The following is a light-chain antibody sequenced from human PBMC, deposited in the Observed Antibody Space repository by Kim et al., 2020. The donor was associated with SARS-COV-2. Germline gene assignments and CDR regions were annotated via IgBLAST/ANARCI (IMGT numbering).Light chain of an antibody. Sequence: DIQMTQSPSTLSASVGDRVTITCRASESISSSLAWYQQRPGKAPRLLIYRASNLQSGVPSRFSGLGAGTDFTLTISSLQPDDFATYYCQQYNTDSRTFGRGTKVDIK. J-gene: IGKJ1*01. V-gene: IGKV1-5*03. CDR1: ESISSS. CDR2: RAS. CDR3: QQYNTDSRT.